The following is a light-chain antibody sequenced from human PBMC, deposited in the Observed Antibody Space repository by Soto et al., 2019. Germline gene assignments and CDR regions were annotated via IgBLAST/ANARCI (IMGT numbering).Light chain of an antibody. CDR3: QKYNSAPLT. CDR2: AAS. V-gene: IGKV1-27*01. Sequence: IELTESTASMSGSVGEGFKSTCRASQGISNYLAWYQQKPGKVPKLLIYAASTLQSGVPSRFSGSGSGTDFTLTISSLQPEDVATYYCQKYNSAPLTFGGGTKVDI. J-gene: IGKJ4*01. CDR1: QGISNY.